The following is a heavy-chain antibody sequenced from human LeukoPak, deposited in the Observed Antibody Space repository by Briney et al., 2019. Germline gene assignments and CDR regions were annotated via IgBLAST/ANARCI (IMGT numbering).Heavy chain of an antibody. CDR3: ARGGAAAGYYYYYMDV. Sequence: PGRSLRLSCAASGFTFSSYAMHWVRQAPGKGLEWVAVISYDGSNKYYADSVKGRFTISRDNSKNTLYLQMNSLRAEDTAVYYCARGGAAAGYYYYYMDVWGKGTTVTVSS. CDR2: ISYDGSNK. J-gene: IGHJ6*03. CDR1: GFTFSSYA. D-gene: IGHD6-13*01. V-gene: IGHV3-30-3*01.